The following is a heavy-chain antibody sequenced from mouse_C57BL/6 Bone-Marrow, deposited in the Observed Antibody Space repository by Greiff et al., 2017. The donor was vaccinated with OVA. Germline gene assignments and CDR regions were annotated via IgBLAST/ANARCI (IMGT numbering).Heavy chain of an antibody. Sequence: VQLKESGPELVKPGASVKISCKASGYSFTDYNMNWVKQSNGKSLEWIGVINPNNGTTSYNQKFKGKATLTVDQSSSTAYMQLNSLTSEVSAVYYWARPQTALVYTMYYWGQGTSGSVSS. CDR1: GYSFTDYN. D-gene: IGHD3-2*01. CDR3: ARPQTALVYTMYY. CDR2: INPNNGTT. V-gene: IGHV1-39*01. J-gene: IGHJ4*01.